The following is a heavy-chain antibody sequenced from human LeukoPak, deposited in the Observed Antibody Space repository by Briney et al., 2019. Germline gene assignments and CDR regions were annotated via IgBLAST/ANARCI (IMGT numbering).Heavy chain of an antibody. J-gene: IGHJ6*03. V-gene: IGHV1-69*13. CDR3: ARVGYYGSGNTYYMDV. Sequence: SVKVSCKASGGTFSSYAISWVRQAPGQGLEWMGGIIPIFGTANYAQKFQGRVTITADESTSTAYMELSSLRSEDTAVYYSARVGYYGSGNTYYMDVWGKGTTVTVSS. CDR1: GGTFSSYA. CDR2: IIPIFGTA. D-gene: IGHD3-10*01.